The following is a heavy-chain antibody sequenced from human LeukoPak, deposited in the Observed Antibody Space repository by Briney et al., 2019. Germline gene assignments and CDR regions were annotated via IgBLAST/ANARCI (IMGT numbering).Heavy chain of an antibody. CDR3: ARSGDHYYFDY. J-gene: IGHJ4*02. Sequence: GESLKVFCKGSGYSFTSYWIGWVRQMPGKGLEWMGIIYPGDSDTRYSPSFQGQVTISADKSISTAYLQWSSLKASDTAFYYCARSGDHYYFDYWGQGTLVTISS. D-gene: IGHD4-17*01. V-gene: IGHV5-51*01. CDR1: GYSFTSYW. CDR2: IYPGDSDT.